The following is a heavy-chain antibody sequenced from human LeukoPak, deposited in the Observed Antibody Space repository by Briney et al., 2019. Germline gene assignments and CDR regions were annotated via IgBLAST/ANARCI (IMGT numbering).Heavy chain of an antibody. D-gene: IGHD6-13*01. CDR1: GFTFSIYT. CDR3: ARDLAYSSSPSK. CDR2: ISGSSSFL. Sequence: GGTLRLSCAASGFTFSIYTMNWVRQAPGKGLEWVSSISGSSSFLYYADSVKGRFTISRDNAKNSLYLQMSSLRAEDTAVYYCARDLAYSSSPSKWGQGTLVTVSS. V-gene: IGHV3-21*01. J-gene: IGHJ4*02.